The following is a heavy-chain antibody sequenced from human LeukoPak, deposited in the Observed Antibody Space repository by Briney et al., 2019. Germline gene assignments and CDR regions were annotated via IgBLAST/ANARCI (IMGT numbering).Heavy chain of an antibody. D-gene: IGHD4-17*01. CDR1: GFTFSNYA. Sequence: PGGSLRLSCVASGFTFSNYAMNWVRQAPGKGLEWVSVISGSGYSTYYADSVKGRFTISRDNSKNTLYLQTNSLRAEDTAVYYCAKDYGDYAYYFHYWGQGTLVTASS. J-gene: IGHJ4*02. CDR3: AKDYGDYAYYFHY. CDR2: ISGSGYST. V-gene: IGHV3-23*01.